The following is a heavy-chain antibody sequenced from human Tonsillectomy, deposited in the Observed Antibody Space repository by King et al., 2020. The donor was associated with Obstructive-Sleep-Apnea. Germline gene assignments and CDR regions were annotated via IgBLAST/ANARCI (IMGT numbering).Heavy chain of an antibody. CDR1: GYSINSVYY. J-gene: IGHJ5*02. Sequence: QLQESGPGLVKPSETLSLTCTVSGYSINSVYYWGWIRQPPGKGLEWIGRVYHSGNTYYTPSLKSRVTISVHTSQNQFSLRLFSVTAADTAVYYCAREGYGPWGQGALVTVSS. D-gene: IGHD5-12*01. V-gene: IGHV4-38-2*02. CDR2: VYHSGNT. CDR3: AREGYGP.